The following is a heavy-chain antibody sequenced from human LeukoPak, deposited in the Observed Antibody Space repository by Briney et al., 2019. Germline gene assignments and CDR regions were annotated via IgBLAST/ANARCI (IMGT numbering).Heavy chain of an antibody. CDR3: ARDDYNYFDY. V-gene: IGHV4-59*01. Sequence: PSETLSLTCTVSGGSISSYYWSWIRQPPGKGLEWIGYIYYSGSTNYNPSPKSRVTIPVDTSKNQFSLKLSSVTAADTAVYYCARDDYNYFDYWGQGTLVTVSS. D-gene: IGHD4/OR15-4a*01. CDR1: GGSISSYY. CDR2: IYYSGST. J-gene: IGHJ4*02.